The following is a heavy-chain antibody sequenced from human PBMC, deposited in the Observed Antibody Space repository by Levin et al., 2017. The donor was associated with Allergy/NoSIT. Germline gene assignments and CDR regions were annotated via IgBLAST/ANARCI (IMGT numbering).Heavy chain of an antibody. CDR3: GLGDAFDI. CDR2: IKKTTDGGTT. V-gene: IGHV3-15*01. Sequence: PGGSLRLSCAASGFTFSQTWMSWARQPPGRGLEWIGQIKKTTDGGTTNYAAPLKGRFTISRDDSINTLYLQMTGLKIEDTAVYYCGLGDAFDIWGRGTMVTVAS. CDR1: GFTFSQTW. D-gene: IGHD3-16*01. J-gene: IGHJ3*02.